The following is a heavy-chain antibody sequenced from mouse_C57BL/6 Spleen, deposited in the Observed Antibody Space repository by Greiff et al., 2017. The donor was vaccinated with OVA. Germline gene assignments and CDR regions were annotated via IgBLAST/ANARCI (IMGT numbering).Heavy chain of an antibody. CDR1: GFTFSDHG. V-gene: IGHV5-17*01. J-gene: IGHJ3*01. CDR2: ISSGSSTI. Sequence: EVQLVESGGGLVKPGGSLKLSCAASGFTFSDHGMHWVRQAPEKGLEWVAYISSGSSTIYYADTVKGRFTISRDNAKNTLFLQMTSLRSEDTAMYYCARNGFAYWGQGTLVTVSA. CDR3: ARNGFAY.